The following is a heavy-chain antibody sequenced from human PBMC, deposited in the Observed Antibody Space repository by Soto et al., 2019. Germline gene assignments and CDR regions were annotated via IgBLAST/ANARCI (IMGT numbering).Heavy chain of an antibody. CDR3: ARLYYYDSSGYYPPFDY. Sequence: TLSLTCTVSGGSISGGDYYWSWIRQPPGKALEWLARIDWDDDKYYSTSLKTRLTISKDTSKNQVVLTMTNMDPVDTATYYCARLYYYDSSGYYPPFDYWGQGTLVTVS. D-gene: IGHD3-22*01. CDR2: IDWDDDK. V-gene: IGHV2-70*11. CDR1: GGSISGGDYY. J-gene: IGHJ4*02.